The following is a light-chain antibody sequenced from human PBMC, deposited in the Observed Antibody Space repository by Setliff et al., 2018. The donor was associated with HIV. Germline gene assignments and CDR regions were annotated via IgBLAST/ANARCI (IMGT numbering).Light chain of an antibody. CDR2: DVT. V-gene: IGLV2-23*02. CDR1: SSDVGGYNY. Sequence: QSALTQPASVSGSPGQSITVSCTGTSSDVGGYNYVSWYQQHPGKAPKLMIYDVTKRPSGVSNRFSGSKSGNTASLTISGLQAEDEAVYYCCSYAGSSTLYVFGTGTKVTVL. CDR3: CSYAGSSTLYV. J-gene: IGLJ1*01.